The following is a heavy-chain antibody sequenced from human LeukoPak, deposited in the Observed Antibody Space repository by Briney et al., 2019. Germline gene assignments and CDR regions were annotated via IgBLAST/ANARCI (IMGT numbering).Heavy chain of an antibody. CDR3: ARGPYYDFWSGYFDY. D-gene: IGHD3-3*01. CDR1: GFTVSRNY. CDR2: IYSGGST. Sequence: GGSLRLSCAASGFTVSRNYMSWVRQAPGKGLEWVSVIYSGGSTYYADSVKGRFTIFRDNSKNTLYLQMNSLRAEDTAVYYCARGPYYDFWSGYFDYWGQGTLVTVSS. J-gene: IGHJ4*02. V-gene: IGHV3-53*01.